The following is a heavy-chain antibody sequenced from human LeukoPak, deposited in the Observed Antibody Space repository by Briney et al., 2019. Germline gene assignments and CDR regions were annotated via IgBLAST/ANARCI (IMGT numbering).Heavy chain of an antibody. V-gene: IGHV4-34*01. CDR1: GGSSSGYY. CDR3: AIEPVGATYFGFDY. J-gene: IGHJ4*02. D-gene: IGHD1-26*01. Sequence: SETLSLTCAVYGGSSSGYYWSWIRQPPGKGLEWIGEINHSGSTNYNPSLKSRVTISVDTSKNQFSLKLSSVTAADTAVYYCAIEPVGATYFGFDYWGQGTLVTVSS. CDR2: INHSGST.